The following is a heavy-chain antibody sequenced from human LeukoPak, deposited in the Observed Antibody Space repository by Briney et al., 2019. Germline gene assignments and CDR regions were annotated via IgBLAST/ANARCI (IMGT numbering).Heavy chain of an antibody. J-gene: IGHJ3*02. CDR3: AREAGGQQLVYAFDI. CDR1: GGSISSGSYS. V-gene: IGHV4-30-4*07. Sequence: SETLSLTCAVSGGSISSGSYSWSWIRQPPGKGLEWIGYIYNSGSTYYNPSLKSRVAISIDTSKNQFSLKLSSVTAADTAVYYCAREAGGQQLVYAFDIWGQGTMVTVSS. D-gene: IGHD6-13*01. CDR2: IYNSGST.